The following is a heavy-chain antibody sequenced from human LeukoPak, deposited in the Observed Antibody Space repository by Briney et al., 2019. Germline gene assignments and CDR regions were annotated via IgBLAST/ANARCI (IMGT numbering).Heavy chain of an antibody. CDR3: NGPNY. D-gene: IGHD2-8*01. J-gene: IGHJ4*02. CDR2: IKNDGGAT. Sequence: GGSLRLSCVASGFTFGNYWMNWVRQAPGKGLEWVANIKNDGGATYYLDSVKGRFTISRDNAKSSLYLQMDSLRAEDTAVYYCNGPNYWGQGTLVTVSS. V-gene: IGHV3-7*05. CDR1: GFTFGNYW.